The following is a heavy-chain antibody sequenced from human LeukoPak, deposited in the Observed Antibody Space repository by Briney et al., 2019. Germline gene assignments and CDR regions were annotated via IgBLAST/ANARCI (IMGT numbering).Heavy chain of an antibody. Sequence: PSETLSLTCTVSGGSISSSSYYWGGIRQPPGKGLEWIGSIYYSGSTYYNPSLKSRVTISVDTSKNQFSLKLSSVTAADTAVYYCARASSSWRADYWGQGTLVTVSS. CDR3: ARASSSWRADY. D-gene: IGHD6-13*01. CDR1: GGSISSSSYY. V-gene: IGHV4-39*07. J-gene: IGHJ4*02. CDR2: IYYSGST.